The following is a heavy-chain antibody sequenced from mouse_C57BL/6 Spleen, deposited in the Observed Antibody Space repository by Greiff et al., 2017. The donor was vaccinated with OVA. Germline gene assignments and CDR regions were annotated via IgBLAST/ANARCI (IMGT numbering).Heavy chain of an antibody. CDR1: GYSFTSYW. D-gene: IGHD1-1*01. J-gene: IGHJ1*03. V-gene: IGHV1-55*01. Sequence: VQLQQPGAELVKPGASVKMSCKASGYSFTSYWITWVKQRPGQGLEWIGVLYPGSGSTNYNEQFKSKATLTVDTSSSTAYKQLSSLTSEDSAVYYCARRYYGSWYFDVWGTGTTVTVSS. CDR3: ARRYYGSWYFDV. CDR2: LYPGSGST.